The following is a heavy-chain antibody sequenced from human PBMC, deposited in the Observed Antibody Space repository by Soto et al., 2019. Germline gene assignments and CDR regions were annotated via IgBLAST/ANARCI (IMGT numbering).Heavy chain of an antibody. CDR3: TTDELTAVPQLYYYYYGMDV. V-gene: IGHV3-15*07. J-gene: IGHJ6*02. CDR2: IKSKTDGGTT. D-gene: IGHD1-1*01. CDR1: GFTFSNAW. Sequence: GGSLRLSCAASGFTFSNAWMNWVRQAPGKGLEWVGRIKSKTDGGTTDYAAPVKGRFTISRDDSKNTLYLQMNSLKTEDTAVYYCTTDELTAVPQLYYYYYGMDVWGQGTTVTVSS.